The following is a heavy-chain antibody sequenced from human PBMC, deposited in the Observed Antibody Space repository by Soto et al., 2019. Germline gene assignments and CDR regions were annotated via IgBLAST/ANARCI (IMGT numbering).Heavy chain of an antibody. CDR1: GFTFSSYG. D-gene: IGHD6-6*01. Sequence: PGGSLRLSCAASGFTFSSYGMHWVRQAPGKGLEWVAVISYDGSNKYYADSVKGRFTISRDNSKNTLYLQMNSLRAEDTAVYYCAKDLLFTRYSEHSSSEFFDYWGQGTLVTVSS. J-gene: IGHJ4*02. CDR3: AKDLLFTRYSEHSSSEFFDY. CDR2: ISYDGSNK. V-gene: IGHV3-30*18.